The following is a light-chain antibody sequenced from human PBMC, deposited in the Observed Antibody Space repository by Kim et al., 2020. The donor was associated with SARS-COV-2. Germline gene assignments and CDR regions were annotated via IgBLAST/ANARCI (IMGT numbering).Light chain of an antibody. CDR3: QQRGNWPPALT. CDR2: DAS. CDR1: HSVGIS. V-gene: IGKV3-11*01. Sequence: PGEGATLSCSASHSVGISLAWYPQTPGQAPRLLIYDASIRATGIPDRFSSSGSGTDFTLTFGSLEPRDFAIYYCQQRGNWPPALTFGGGTKVDIK. J-gene: IGKJ4*01.